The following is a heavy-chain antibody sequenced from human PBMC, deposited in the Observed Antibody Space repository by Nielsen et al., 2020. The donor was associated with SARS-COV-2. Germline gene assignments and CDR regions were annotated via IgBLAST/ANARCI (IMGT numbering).Heavy chain of an antibody. CDR3: ARDHYGDNLYDY. D-gene: IGHD4-17*01. J-gene: IGHJ4*02. Sequence: ASVKVSCKASGYTFTNYYIHWVRQAPGQGLEWMGIINPTGGTTTYAQKFQGRVIMTRDTSTSTVYMDLSSLKSEDTAVYYCARDHYGDNLYDYWGQGTLVTVSS. CDR2: INPTGGTT. V-gene: IGHV1-46*01. CDR1: GYTFTNYY.